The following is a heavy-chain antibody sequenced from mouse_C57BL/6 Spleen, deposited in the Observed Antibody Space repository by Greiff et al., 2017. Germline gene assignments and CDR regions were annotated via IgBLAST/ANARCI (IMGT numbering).Heavy chain of an antibody. CDR3: ARGRPAFFDY. V-gene: IGHV5-17*01. Sequence: EVKLVESGGGLVKPGGSLKLSCAASGFTFSDYGMHWVRQAPEKGLEWVAYISSGSSTIYYADTVKGRFTISRDNAKNTLFLQLTSLSSEDTAMYYCARGRPAFFDYWGQGTTLTVSS. CDR1: GFTFSDYG. J-gene: IGHJ2*01. CDR2: ISSGSSTI.